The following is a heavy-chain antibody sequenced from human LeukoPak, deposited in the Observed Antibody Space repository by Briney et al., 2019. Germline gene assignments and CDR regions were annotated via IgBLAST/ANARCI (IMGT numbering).Heavy chain of an antibody. CDR1: GGSVSSGSYY. CDR2: IYYSGST. D-gene: IGHD1-26*01. V-gene: IGHV4-61*01. Sequence: SGTLSLTCTVSGGSVSSGSYYWSWIRQPPGKGLEWIGYIYYSGSTNYNPSLKSRVTISVDTSKNQFPLKLSSVTAADTAVYYCARDWSLHAFDIWGQGTMVTVSS. CDR3: ARDWSLHAFDI. J-gene: IGHJ3*02.